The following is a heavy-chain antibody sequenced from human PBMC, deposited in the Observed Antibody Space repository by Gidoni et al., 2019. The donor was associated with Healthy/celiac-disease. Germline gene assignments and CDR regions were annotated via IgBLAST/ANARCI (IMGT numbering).Heavy chain of an antibody. Sequence: QVQLQESGPGLVKPSETLSLTCTVSGYSLSSGYYWGWIRQPPGKGLEWIGSIYHSGSTYYNPSLKSRVTISVDTSKNQFSLKLSSVTAADTAVYYCARVEDSSSWYHAFDIWGQGTMVTVSS. J-gene: IGHJ3*02. CDR2: IYHSGST. CDR1: GYSLSSGYY. CDR3: ARVEDSSSWYHAFDI. V-gene: IGHV4-38-2*02. D-gene: IGHD6-13*01.